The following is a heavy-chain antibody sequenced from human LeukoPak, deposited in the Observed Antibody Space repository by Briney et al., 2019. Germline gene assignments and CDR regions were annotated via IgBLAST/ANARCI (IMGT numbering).Heavy chain of an antibody. CDR3: ARDMSIAPYYFDY. CDR2: ITNSGLTI. V-gene: IGHV3-11*01. D-gene: IGHD2-15*01. Sequence: PGGSLRLSCASSGFTFSDFSMSWIRQAPGKGLECVSYITNSGLTIKYADSAKGRFTISRDNAKNSLYLQMNSLRAEDTAVYYCARDMSIAPYYFDYWGQGTLVTVSS. CDR1: GFTFSDFS. J-gene: IGHJ4*02.